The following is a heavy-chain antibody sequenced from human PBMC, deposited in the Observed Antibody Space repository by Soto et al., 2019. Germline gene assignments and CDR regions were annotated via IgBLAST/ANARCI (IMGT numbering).Heavy chain of an antibody. J-gene: IGHJ4*02. Sequence: SSETLSLTCTVSGGSISSSSYYWGWIRQPPGKGLEWIGSIYYSGSTYYNPSLKSRVTISVDTSKNQFSLKLSSVTAADTAVYYCASLNSLYPNFYWLPLPDYFDYWGQGTLVPVSA. D-gene: IGHD3-9*01. V-gene: IGHV4-39*01. CDR1: GGSISSSSYY. CDR2: IYYSGST. CDR3: ASLNSLYPNFYWLPLPDYFDY.